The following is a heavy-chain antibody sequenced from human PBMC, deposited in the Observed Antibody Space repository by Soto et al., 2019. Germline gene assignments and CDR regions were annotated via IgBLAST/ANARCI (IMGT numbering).Heavy chain of an antibody. CDR3: ARTSRFDC. J-gene: IGHJ4*02. CDR2: INHSGST. D-gene: IGHD6-6*01. Sequence: QVQLQQWGAGLLKPSETLSLTCAVYCGSFSGYYWSGIRQPPGKGLEWIGEINHSGSTNYNPSLKSRVTRSGDSSKNQFSLKLSSVTAADTAVYYCARTSRFDCWGQGTLVTVSS. V-gene: IGHV4-34*01. CDR1: CGSFSGYY.